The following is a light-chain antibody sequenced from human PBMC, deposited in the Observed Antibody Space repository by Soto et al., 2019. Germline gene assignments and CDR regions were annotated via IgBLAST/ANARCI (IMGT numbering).Light chain of an antibody. CDR2: DNN. Sequence: QSLLTQPPPVSAAPGQKVPLSLAGNSTNIWNNYVSWYQQLPGTAPKLLIYDNNKRPSGVPDRFSGSKSGTSATLGITGLQTGDEADYYCGTWDSSLSAPYVFGTGTKVTVL. J-gene: IGLJ1*01. CDR3: GTWDSSLSAPYV. CDR1: STNIWNNY. V-gene: IGLV1-51*01.